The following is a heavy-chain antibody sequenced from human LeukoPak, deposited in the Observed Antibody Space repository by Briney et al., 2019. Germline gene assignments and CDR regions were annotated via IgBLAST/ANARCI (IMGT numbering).Heavy chain of an antibody. CDR1: GYTFTSYG. D-gene: IGHD2-15*01. Sequence: ASVKVSCKASGYTFTSYGISWVRQAPGQGLEWMGWISVYNGNTNYAQKFQGRVTMTTDTSTSTAYMELRSLRSDDTAVYYCERDDSGARVVADPIDYWGQGTLVTVSS. J-gene: IGHJ4*02. CDR2: ISVYNGNT. CDR3: ERDDSGARVVADPIDY. V-gene: IGHV1-18*01.